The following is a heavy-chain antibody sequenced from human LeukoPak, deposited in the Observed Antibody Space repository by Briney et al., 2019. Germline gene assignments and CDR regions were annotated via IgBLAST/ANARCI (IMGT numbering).Heavy chain of an antibody. D-gene: IGHD6-13*01. V-gene: IGHV5-51*01. CDR3: ARLLRNIAAAVYYFDY. Sequence: GESLKISCKGSGYTFSSYWIGWVRQMSGKGLEWMGIIYPGDSETRYSPSFQGQVTISADKSISTAYLQWSSLKASDTAMYYCARLLRNIAAAVYYFDYWGQGTLVTVSS. J-gene: IGHJ4*02. CDR2: IYPGDSET. CDR1: GYTFSSYW.